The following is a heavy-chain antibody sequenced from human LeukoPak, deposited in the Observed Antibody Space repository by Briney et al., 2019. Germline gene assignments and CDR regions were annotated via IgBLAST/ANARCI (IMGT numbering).Heavy chain of an antibody. V-gene: IGHV3-15*01. CDR3: AAQGGSGDLRY. J-gene: IGHJ4*02. Sequence: GGSLRLSCGASRLTVDSNDISWVRQAPGKGLEWVGRIKRIIDGGTTDYAAPVKGRFTVSRDDSINTLYLHMRSLKPDGTAVYYCAAQGGSGDLRYWGQGTLVTVSS. CDR2: IKRIIDGGTT. D-gene: IGHD4-17*01. CDR1: RLTVDSND.